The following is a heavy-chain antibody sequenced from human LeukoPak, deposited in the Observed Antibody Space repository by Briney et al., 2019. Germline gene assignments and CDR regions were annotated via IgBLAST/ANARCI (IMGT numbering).Heavy chain of an antibody. Sequence: ASVKVSCKASGYTFTSYGISWVRQAPGQGLERMGWISAYNGNTNYAQKLQGRVTMTTDTSTSTAYMELRSLRSDDTAVYYCARATIFGVVITEFDYWGQGTLVTVSS. CDR3: ARATIFGVVITEFDY. J-gene: IGHJ4*02. D-gene: IGHD3-3*01. CDR1: GYTFTSYG. CDR2: ISAYNGNT. V-gene: IGHV1-18*01.